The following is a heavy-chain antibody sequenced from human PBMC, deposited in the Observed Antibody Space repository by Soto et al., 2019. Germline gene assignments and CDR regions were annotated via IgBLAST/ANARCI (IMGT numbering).Heavy chain of an antibody. CDR2: ISAYNGNT. Sequence: GASVKVSCKASGYTFTSYGISRVRQAPGQGLEWMGWISAYNGNTNYAQKLQGRVTMTTDTSTSTAYMELRSLRSDDTAVYYCARVSWFGETRISGTSYYYYYMDVWGKGTTVTVSS. V-gene: IGHV1-18*01. CDR3: ARVSWFGETRISGTSYYYYYMDV. CDR1: GYTFTSYG. D-gene: IGHD3-10*01. J-gene: IGHJ6*03.